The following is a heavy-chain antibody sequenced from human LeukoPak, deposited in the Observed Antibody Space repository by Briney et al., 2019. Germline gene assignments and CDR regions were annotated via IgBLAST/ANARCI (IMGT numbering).Heavy chain of an antibody. CDR1: GGSLSSYY. J-gene: IGHJ5*02. Sequence: SETLSLTCTVSGGSLSSYYWCWLRQPPGEGLEWIGYIYYSESTNYNPSLKSRVTISVDTSKNLFSLKLSSVTAADTAVYYCARGGIAARPDWFDPWGQGTLVTVSS. CDR3: ARGGIAARPDWFDP. V-gene: IGHV4-59*01. D-gene: IGHD6-6*01. CDR2: IYYSEST.